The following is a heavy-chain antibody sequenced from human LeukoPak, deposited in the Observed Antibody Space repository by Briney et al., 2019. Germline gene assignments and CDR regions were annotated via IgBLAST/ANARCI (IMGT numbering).Heavy chain of an antibody. CDR3: AKRITVVARDAFDI. Sequence: GGSLRLSCAASGFTFFTYTMNWVRQAPGKGLEWVSSISSRSTYIYYADSVKGRFTISRDNARNSLYLQMNSLRAEDTAVYYCAKRITVVARDAFDIWGQGTMVTVSS. CDR2: ISSRSTYI. D-gene: IGHD6-19*01. V-gene: IGHV3-21*04. J-gene: IGHJ3*02. CDR1: GFTFFTYT.